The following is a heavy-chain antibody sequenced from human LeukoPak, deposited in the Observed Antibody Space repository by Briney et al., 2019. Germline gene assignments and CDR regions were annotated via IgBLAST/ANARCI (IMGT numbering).Heavy chain of an antibody. CDR2: ISYDGSNK. J-gene: IGHJ4*02. Sequence: GGSLRLSCAASGFTFSSYGMHWVRQAPGKGLEWVAVISYDGSNKYYADSVKGRFTISRDNSKNTLYLQMNSLRAEDTAVYYCASIYSGSYYDGWNWGQGTLVTVSS. CDR1: GFTFSSYG. V-gene: IGHV3-30*03. D-gene: IGHD1-26*01. CDR3: ASIYSGSYYDGWN.